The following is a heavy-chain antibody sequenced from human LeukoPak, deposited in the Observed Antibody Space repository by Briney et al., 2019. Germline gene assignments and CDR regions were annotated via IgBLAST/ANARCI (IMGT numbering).Heavy chain of an antibody. D-gene: IGHD2-2*01. Sequence: PGGSLRLSCAASGFTFSSYAMSWVRQAPGKGLEWVSAISGSGGSTYYADSVKGRFTISRDNSKNTLYLQMNSLRAEDTAVYYCAKGALPPNIVVVPAAIGYYYYYMDVWGKGTTVTVSS. V-gene: IGHV3-23*01. CDR3: AKGALPPNIVVVPAAIGYYYYYMDV. CDR1: GFTFSSYA. CDR2: ISGSGGST. J-gene: IGHJ6*03.